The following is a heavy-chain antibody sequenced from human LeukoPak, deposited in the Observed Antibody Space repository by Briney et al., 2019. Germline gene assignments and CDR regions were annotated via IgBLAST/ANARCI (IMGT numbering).Heavy chain of an antibody. J-gene: IGHJ4*02. CDR1: GFTFSSYA. D-gene: IGHD6-19*01. V-gene: IGHV3-23*01. CDR2: LSTSGGNT. CDR3: AKRSGASTYYFDY. Sequence: PGGSLRLSCAASGFTFSSYAMSWVRLPPGKGLQWVSSLSTSGGNTYYADSVRGRFTISRDNSQNTLYLQMDSLRAEDTAVCYCAKRSGASTYYFDYWGQGALLTVSS.